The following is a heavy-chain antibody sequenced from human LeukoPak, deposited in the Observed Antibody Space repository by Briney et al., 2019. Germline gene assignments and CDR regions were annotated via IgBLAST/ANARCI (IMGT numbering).Heavy chain of an antibody. V-gene: IGHV4-61*05. CDR1: GGSISSSSYY. J-gene: IGHJ3*02. CDR3: ARGAGPRGDAFDI. Sequence: PSETLSLTCTVSGGSISSSSYYWGWIRQPPGKGLEWIGRIYTSGSTNYNPSLKSRVTMSVDTSKNQFSLKLSSVTAADTAVYYCARGAGPRGDAFDIWGQGTMVTVSS. D-gene: IGHD3-10*01. CDR2: IYTSGST.